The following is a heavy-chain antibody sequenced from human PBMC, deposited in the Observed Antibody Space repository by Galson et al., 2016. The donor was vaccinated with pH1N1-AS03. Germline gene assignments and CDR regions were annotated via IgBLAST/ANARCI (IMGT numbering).Heavy chain of an antibody. CDR3: ARRCYYDGTGVFDY. CDR1: GGSLSSSRYY. V-gene: IGHV4-39*01. D-gene: IGHD3-22*01. Sequence: SETLSLTCTVSGGSLSSSRYYWGWLRQPPGKGLEWIGSINYSGSTYSNPSLKSRVTISTDTSKNQFSLKLSSVTAAHTAVYYCARRCYYDGTGVFDYWGQGTLVTVSS. CDR2: INYSGST. J-gene: IGHJ4*02.